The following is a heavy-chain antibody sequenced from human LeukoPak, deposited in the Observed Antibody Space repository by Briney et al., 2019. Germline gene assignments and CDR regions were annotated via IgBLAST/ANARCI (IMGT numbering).Heavy chain of an antibody. CDR2: IIPIFGTA. CDR3: AREGQWLVKGWFDP. CDR1: GGTFSSYA. Sequence: SVKVSCKASGGTFSSYAISWVRQAPGQGLEWMGGIIPIFGTANYAQKFQGGVTITADKSTSTAYMELSSLRSEDTAVYYCAREGQWLVKGWFDPWGQGTLVTVSS. J-gene: IGHJ5*02. V-gene: IGHV1-69*06. D-gene: IGHD6-19*01.